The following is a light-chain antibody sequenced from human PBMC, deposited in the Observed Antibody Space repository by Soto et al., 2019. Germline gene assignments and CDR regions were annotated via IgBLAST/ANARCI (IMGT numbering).Light chain of an antibody. Sequence: QAVVTQPPSVYAAPGQTVTISCSGSSSNIGQHYVSWYRQDPGTAPRILIYDNAKRPSWIPDRFSGSKSGTSATLAITGLQTGDEADYYCGPWDTSVNTAGVFVGGTKLTVL. V-gene: IGLV1-51*01. J-gene: IGLJ2*01. CDR1: SSNIGQHY. CDR2: DNA. CDR3: GPWDTSVNTAGV.